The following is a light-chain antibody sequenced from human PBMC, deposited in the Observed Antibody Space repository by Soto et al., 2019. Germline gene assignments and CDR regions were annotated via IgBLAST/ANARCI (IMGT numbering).Light chain of an antibody. CDR2: AAS. J-gene: IGKJ1*01. CDR1: QSISTY. V-gene: IGKV1-39*01. CDR3: QQTYSAPPWT. Sequence: DIQMTQSPTSLSASVGDRVTISCRASQSISTYLSWYQQKPGKAPRLLIYAASTVQSGVPPRFSGSGSGTDFILTINSLRSEDIATYFCQQTYSAPPWTFGQGTKVEIK.